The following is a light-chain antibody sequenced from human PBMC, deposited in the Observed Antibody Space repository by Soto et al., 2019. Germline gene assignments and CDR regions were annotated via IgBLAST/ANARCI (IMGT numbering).Light chain of an antibody. CDR2: DVS. V-gene: IGLV2-11*01. Sequence: QSVLTQPPSASGSPGQSVTISSAGTSGDVGGYNYVSWYQQHPGKAPKLMIYDVSKRPSGVPDRFSGSKSGNTASLTISGLQAEDEADYYCCSYVGGYSYVFGIGTKVTVL. J-gene: IGLJ1*01. CDR3: CSYVGGYSYV. CDR1: SGDVGGYNY.